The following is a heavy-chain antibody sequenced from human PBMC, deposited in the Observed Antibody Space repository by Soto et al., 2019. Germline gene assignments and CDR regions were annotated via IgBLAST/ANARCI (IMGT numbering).Heavy chain of an antibody. Sequence: QVQLVQSGAEVKKPGSSVKVSCKASGGTFSTDSISWVRQAPGQGLEWMGGIIPMFGTANNAQKFQGRVTITADESTSTAYMELSRLRSEDTAVYFCAREIDGYYGMDDWGQGTTVTVAS. CDR1: GGTFSTDS. J-gene: IGHJ6*02. CDR2: IIPMFGTA. CDR3: AREIDGYYGMDD. V-gene: IGHV1-69*12.